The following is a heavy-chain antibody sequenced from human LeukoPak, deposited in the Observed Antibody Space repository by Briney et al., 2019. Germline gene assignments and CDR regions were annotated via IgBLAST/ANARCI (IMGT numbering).Heavy chain of an antibody. V-gene: IGHV3-23*01. CDR3: AKDQGRWLHLAPLDY. Sequence: GGSLRLSCSASGFPFSSYAMHWVRQAPGKGLEYVSAISDSGGSTYYADSVKGRFTISRDNSKNTLYLQMNSLRAEDTAVYYCAKDQGRWLHLAPLDYWGQGTLVTVSS. J-gene: IGHJ4*02. D-gene: IGHD5-24*01. CDR1: GFPFSSYA. CDR2: ISDSGGST.